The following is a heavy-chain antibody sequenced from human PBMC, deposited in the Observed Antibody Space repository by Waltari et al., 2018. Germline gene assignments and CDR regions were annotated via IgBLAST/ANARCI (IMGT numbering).Heavy chain of an antibody. V-gene: IGHV3-33*01. Sequence: QVQLVESGGGVVQRGTSPRLSCATSGLTFSSYAMHWVRQLPGKGLEWVAYIWYDGTTKYYADSVKGRFTISRDNSKNTLYLQMNSLGAEDTAVYYCARLPAPYTTSSLLETWGQGTLVTVSS. CDR3: ARLPAPYTTSSLLET. D-gene: IGHD3-16*01. CDR2: IWYDGTTK. J-gene: IGHJ4*02. CDR1: GLTFSSYA.